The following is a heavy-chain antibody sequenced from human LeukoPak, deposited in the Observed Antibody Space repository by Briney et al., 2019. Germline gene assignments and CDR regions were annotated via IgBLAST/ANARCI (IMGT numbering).Heavy chain of an antibody. CDR3: AREDEYSYGTLDY. CDR2: IYYSGST. J-gene: IGHJ4*02. Sequence: SETLSLTCTVSGGSISSYYWSWIRQPPGKGLEWIGYIYYSGSTNYNPSLKSRVTISVDTSKNQFSLKLSSVTAADTAVYYCAREDEYSYGTLDYWGQGTLVTVSS. CDR1: GGSISSYY. V-gene: IGHV4-59*01. D-gene: IGHD5-18*01.